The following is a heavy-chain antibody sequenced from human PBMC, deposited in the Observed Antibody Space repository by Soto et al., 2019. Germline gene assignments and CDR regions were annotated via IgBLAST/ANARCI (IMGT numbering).Heavy chain of an antibody. Sequence: PXGTLALTCGVYGGSFGGYYWSGIRQPPGKGLEWIGEIDHSGSTNYNSSLKSRVTISVDTSKNQVSLKLSSVTAADTAVYSCARGRTRSPYGSGMHYGMDVWGQGTTVTVSS. D-gene: IGHD3-10*01. CDR3: ARGRTRSPYGSGMHYGMDV. CDR1: GGSFGGYY. CDR2: IDHSGST. V-gene: IGHV4-34*01. J-gene: IGHJ6*02.